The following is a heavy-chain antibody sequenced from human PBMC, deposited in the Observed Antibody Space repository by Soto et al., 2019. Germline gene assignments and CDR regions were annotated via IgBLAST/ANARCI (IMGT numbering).Heavy chain of an antibody. D-gene: IGHD2-2*02. V-gene: IGHV1-69*13. Sequence: SVKVSCKASGGTFSSYAISWVRQAPGQGLEWMGGIIPIFGTANYAQKFQGRVTITADESTSTAYMELSSLRSEDTAVYYCATKGVVPAAIGYYYGMDVWGQGTTVTVSS. J-gene: IGHJ6*02. CDR1: GGTFSSYA. CDR2: IIPIFGTA. CDR3: ATKGVVPAAIGYYYGMDV.